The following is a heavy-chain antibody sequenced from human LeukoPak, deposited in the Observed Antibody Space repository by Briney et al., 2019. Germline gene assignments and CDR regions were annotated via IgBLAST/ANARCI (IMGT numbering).Heavy chain of an antibody. CDR3: ARGHYGLVV. J-gene: IGHJ6*02. CDR2: IAYDGSNK. CDR1: GFTFSSYA. Sequence: GGSLRLSCAASGFTFSSYAMHWVRQAPGKGLEWVAIIAYDGSNKYYADSVKGRFTISRDNSKNTVYLQMNSLRVEDTAVYYCARGHYGLVVWGQGTTVTVSS. V-gene: IGHV3-30-3*01.